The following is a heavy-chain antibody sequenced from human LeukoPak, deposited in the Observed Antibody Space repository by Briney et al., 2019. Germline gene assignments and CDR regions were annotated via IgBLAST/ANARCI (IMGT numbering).Heavy chain of an antibody. CDR1: GFTFSSYA. V-gene: IGHV3-30*18. Sequence: HPGGSLKLSCAAAGFTFSSYAMNWVRQAPGKGLECVAVISYDGSNKYYTDSVKGRFTISRDNSKNTLYLQMNSLRAEDTAVYYCAKSGIEAAGSLVYFDYWGQGTLVTASS. J-gene: IGHJ4*02. CDR3: AKSGIEAAGSLVYFDY. CDR2: ISYDGSNK. D-gene: IGHD6-13*01.